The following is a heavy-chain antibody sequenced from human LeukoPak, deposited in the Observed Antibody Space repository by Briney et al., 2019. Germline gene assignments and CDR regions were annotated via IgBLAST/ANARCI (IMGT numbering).Heavy chain of an antibody. CDR3: ARTGDYYGSGSYYNYDY. CDR1: GYTFTGYY. CDR2: INPNSGGT. J-gene: IGHJ4*02. Sequence: GASVKVSCKASGYTFTGYYMHWVRQAPGQGLEWMGWINPNSGGTNYAQKLQGRVTMTTDTSTSTAYMELRSLRSDDTAVYYCARTGDYYGSGSYYNYDYWGQGTLVTVSS. V-gene: IGHV1-2*02. D-gene: IGHD3-10*01.